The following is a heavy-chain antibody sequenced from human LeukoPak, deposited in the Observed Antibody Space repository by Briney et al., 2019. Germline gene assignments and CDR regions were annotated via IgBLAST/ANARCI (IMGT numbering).Heavy chain of an antibody. CDR2: VSGSGGVT. D-gene: IGHD3-3*02. J-gene: IGHJ1*01. V-gene: IGHV3-23*01. CDR1: GFTFSNYA. CDR3: ATFLAIVTARDSLYFQH. Sequence: GGPLRLSCAASGFTFSNYAMSWVRQAPGKGLEWVSGVSGSGGVTYHADSVKGRFTISRDNSKNTLHLQMNSLRAEDTAVYYCATFLAIVTARDSLYFQHWGQGTLVTVSS.